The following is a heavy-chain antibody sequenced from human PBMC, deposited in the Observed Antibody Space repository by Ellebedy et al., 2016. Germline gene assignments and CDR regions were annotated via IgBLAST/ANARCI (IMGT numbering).Heavy chain of an antibody. J-gene: IGHJ6*02. V-gene: IGHV2-70*11. Sequence: SGPTLVKPTQTLTLTCTFSGFSLSTGGMCVSWIRQPPGKALEWLARIDWDDDKYYSTSLKTRLTISKDTSKNQVVLTMTNMDPVDTATYYCARFVDTNYYYTMDVWGQGTTVTVSS. CDR3: ARFVDTNYYYTMDV. CDR1: GFSLSTGGMC. D-gene: IGHD5-18*01. CDR2: IDWDDDK.